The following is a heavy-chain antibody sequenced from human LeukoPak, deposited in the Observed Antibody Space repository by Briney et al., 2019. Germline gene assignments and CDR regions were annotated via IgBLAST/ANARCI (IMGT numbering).Heavy chain of an antibody. D-gene: IGHD3-3*01. Sequence: PSETLSLTCTVSGGSISSSSYYWGWTRQPPGKGLEWIGSIDYSGGTYFSPSLRSRVTLSVDTSKNQFSLNLISVTAADTAVYYCARGPIITIFGVVMYTWFDPWGQGTPVSVSS. CDR3: ARGPIITIFGVVMYTWFDP. V-gene: IGHV4-39*07. J-gene: IGHJ5*02. CDR1: GGSISSSSYY. CDR2: IDYSGGT.